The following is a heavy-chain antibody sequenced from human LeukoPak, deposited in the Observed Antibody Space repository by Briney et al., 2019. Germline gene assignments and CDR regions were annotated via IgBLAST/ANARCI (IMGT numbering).Heavy chain of an antibody. CDR2: INHSGST. D-gene: IGHD3-10*01. J-gene: IGHJ5*02. CDR1: GGSFSGYY. V-gene: IGHV4-34*01. CDR3: ARGPGRKYYYGSGSYLSWFDP. Sequence: PSETLSLTCAVYGGSFSGYYWSWIRQPPGKGLEWIGEINHSGSTNYNPSLKSRVTISVDTSKNQFSLKLSSVTAADTAVYYCARGPGRKYYYGSGSYLSWFDPWGQGTLVTVSS.